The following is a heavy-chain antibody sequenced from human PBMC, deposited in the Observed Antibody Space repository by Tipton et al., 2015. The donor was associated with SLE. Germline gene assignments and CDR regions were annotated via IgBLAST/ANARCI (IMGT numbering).Heavy chain of an antibody. D-gene: IGHD6-13*01. CDR3: ARAGYSSRGEDYMDV. V-gene: IGHV4-34*01. CDR1: GGSFSGYY. J-gene: IGHJ6*03. CDR2: INHSGST. Sequence: TLSLTCTVYGGSFSGYYWSWIRQPPGKGLEWIGEINHSGSTNCNPSLKSRVTISVDTSKNQFSLKLSSVTAADTAVYYCARAGYSSRGEDYMDVWGKGTTVTVSS.